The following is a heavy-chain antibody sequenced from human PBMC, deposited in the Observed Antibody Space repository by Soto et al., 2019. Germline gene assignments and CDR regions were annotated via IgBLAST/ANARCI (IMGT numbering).Heavy chain of an antibody. CDR3: ARDLKVAGANSYYYYGMDV. J-gene: IGHJ6*02. D-gene: IGHD6-19*01. V-gene: IGHV3-21*01. Sequence: PGGSLRLSCAASGFTFSNYSMNWVRQAPGKGLEWVSSISRSSSNIYYADSVKGRFTISRDNAKNALYLHMNSLRAGDTAVYYCARDLKVAGANSYYYYGMDVWGQGTTVTVYS. CDR2: ISRSSSNI. CDR1: GFTFSNYS.